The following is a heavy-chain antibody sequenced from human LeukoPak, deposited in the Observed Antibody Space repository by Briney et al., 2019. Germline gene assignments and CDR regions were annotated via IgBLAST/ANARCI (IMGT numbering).Heavy chain of an antibody. CDR2: IYSGGST. Sequence: PGGSLRLSCAASGFTVSSNYMSWVRQAPGKGLEWVSVIYSGGSTYYADSVKGRFTISRDNSKNTLYLQMNSLRAEDTAVYYCCVDTARKDAFDIWGQGTMVTVSS. CDR3: CVDTARKDAFDI. CDR1: GFTVSSNY. J-gene: IGHJ3*02. D-gene: IGHD5-18*01. V-gene: IGHV3-53*01.